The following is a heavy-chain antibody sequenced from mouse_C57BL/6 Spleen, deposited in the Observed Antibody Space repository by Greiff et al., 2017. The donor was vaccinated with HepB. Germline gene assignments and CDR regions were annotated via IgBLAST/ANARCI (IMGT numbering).Heavy chain of an antibody. CDR2: INPNNGGT. V-gene: IGHV1-22*01. D-gene: IGHD1-1*01. Sequence: EVQLQQSGPELVKPGASVKMSCKASGYTFTDYNMHWVKQSHGKSLEWIGYINPNNGGTSYNQKFKGNATLTGNKSSSTAYMELRSLTSEDSAVYYCARAYGSSWFAYWGQGTLVTVSA. CDR1: GYTFTDYN. CDR3: ARAYGSSWFAY. J-gene: IGHJ3*01.